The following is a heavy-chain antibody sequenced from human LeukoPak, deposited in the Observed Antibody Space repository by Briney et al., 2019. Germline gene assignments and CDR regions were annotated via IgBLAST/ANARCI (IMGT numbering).Heavy chain of an antibody. Sequence: ASVTVSCTASGYTFTGYYMHWVRQAPGQGLEWMGLINPNSGGTNYAQKFQGRVTMTRDTSISTAYMELSRLRSDDTAVYYCALIVVVATNPYNWFDPWGQGTLVTVSS. CDR2: INPNSGGT. J-gene: IGHJ5*02. D-gene: IGHD2-15*01. V-gene: IGHV1-2*02. CDR3: ALIVVVATNPYNWFDP. CDR1: GYTFTGYY.